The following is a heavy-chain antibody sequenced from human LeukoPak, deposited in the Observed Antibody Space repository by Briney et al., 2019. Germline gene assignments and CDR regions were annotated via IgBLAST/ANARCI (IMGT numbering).Heavy chain of an antibody. V-gene: IGHV3-21*01. CDR3: AREEMGGTTRSGALT. Sequence: GGSLRLSCVGSGFSLFSYSINWVRQAPGKGLEWVSSISGNTGYIYYADSVKGRFTISRDNAENSLYLQMNSLRAEDTAVYYCAREEMGGTTRSGALTWGQGTLVTVSS. CDR1: GFSLFSYS. D-gene: IGHD1-14*01. J-gene: IGHJ5*02. CDR2: ISGNTGYI.